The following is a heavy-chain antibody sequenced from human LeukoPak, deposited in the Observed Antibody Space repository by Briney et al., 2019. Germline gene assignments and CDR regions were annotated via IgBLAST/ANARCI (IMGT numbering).Heavy chain of an antibody. CDR1: GYTFTGYY. D-gene: IGHD2-2*01. V-gene: IGHV1-2*02. CDR3: ARASPIVVIPAAMAYYYYYGMDV. CDR2: INPNSGGT. Sequence: GESLQVSCKASGYTFTGYYMHWVRQAPGQGLEWMGWINPNSGGTNYAQKFQGRVTMTRDTSISTAYMELSRLRSDDTAVYYCARASPIVVIPAAMAYYYYYGMDVWGQGTTVTVSS. J-gene: IGHJ6*02.